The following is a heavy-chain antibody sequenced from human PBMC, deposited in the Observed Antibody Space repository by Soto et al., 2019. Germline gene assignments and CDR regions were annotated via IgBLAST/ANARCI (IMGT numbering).Heavy chain of an antibody. CDR2: IIPILGIA. Sequence: ASVKVSCKASGGTFSSYTISWVRQAPGQGLEWMGRIIPILGIANYAQRFQGRVTITADKSTSTAYMELSSLRSEDTAVYYCAIAAAGIRLPWFDPWGQGTLVTVSS. D-gene: IGHD6-13*01. CDR3: AIAAAGIRLPWFDP. J-gene: IGHJ5*02. CDR1: GGTFSSYT. V-gene: IGHV1-69*02.